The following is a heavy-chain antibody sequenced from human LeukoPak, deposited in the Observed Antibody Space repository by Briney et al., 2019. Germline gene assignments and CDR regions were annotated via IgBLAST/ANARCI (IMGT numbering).Heavy chain of an antibody. J-gene: IGHJ6*02. CDR1: GYTFTSYD. V-gene: IGHV1-8*01. CDR3: ARVGGYGSYYYYYGMDV. D-gene: IGHD5-12*01. CDR2: MNPNSGNT. Sequence: ASVKVSCKASGYTFTSYDINWVRQATGQGLEWMGWMNPNSGNTGYAQKFQGRVTMTRNTSISTAYMELSSLRSEDTAVYYCARVGGYGSYYYYYGMDVWGQGTTVTVSS.